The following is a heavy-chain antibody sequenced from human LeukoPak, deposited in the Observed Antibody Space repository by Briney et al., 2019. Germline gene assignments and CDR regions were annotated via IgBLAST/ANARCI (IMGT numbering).Heavy chain of an antibody. J-gene: IGHJ3*02. D-gene: IGHD6-13*01. CDR2: MNPNSGNT. V-gene: IGHV1-8*03. CDR3: ARGVGYSSSWYRDAFDI. CDR1: GYTFTSYD. Sequence: ASVKVSCKASGYTFTSYDINWVRQATGQGLEGMGWMNPNSGNTGYAQKFQGRVTITRNTSISTAYMELSSLRSEDTAVYYCARGVGYSSSWYRDAFDIWGQGTMVTVSS.